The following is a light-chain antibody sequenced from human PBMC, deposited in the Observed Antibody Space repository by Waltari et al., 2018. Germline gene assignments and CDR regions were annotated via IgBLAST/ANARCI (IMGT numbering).Light chain of an antibody. J-gene: IGLJ2*01. Sequence: QSSLTQPASVSGSPGQSITISCTGSNSDVGHYNLVSWYQQHPGKAPTLLLYEVNQQPSGVASRFPGYKSGITASLTISGRRAEDEADFYCCSYAGSTTWLFGGGTRLTVL. CDR3: CSYAGSTTWL. CDR2: EVN. CDR1: NSDVGHYNL. V-gene: IGLV2-23*02.